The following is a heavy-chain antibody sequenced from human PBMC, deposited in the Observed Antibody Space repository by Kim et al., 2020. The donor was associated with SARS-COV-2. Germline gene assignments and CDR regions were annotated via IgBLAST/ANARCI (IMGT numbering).Heavy chain of an antibody. J-gene: IGHJ6*02. V-gene: IGHV1-8*01. CDR1: GYTFTSYD. CDR3: ARGYSYGNYYYYGMDV. Sequence: ASVKVSCKASGYTFTSYDINWVRQATGQGLEWMGWMNPNSGNTGYAQKFQGRVTMTRNTSISTAYMELSSLRSEDTAVYYCARGYSYGNYYYYGMDVWGQGTTVTVSS. CDR2: MNPNSGNT. D-gene: IGHD5-18*01.